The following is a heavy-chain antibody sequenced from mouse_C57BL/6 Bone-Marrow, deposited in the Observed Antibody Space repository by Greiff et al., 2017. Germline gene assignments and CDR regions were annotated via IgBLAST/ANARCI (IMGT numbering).Heavy chain of an antibody. V-gene: IGHV1-4*01. D-gene: IGHD4-1*01. CDR2: INPSSGYT. Sequence: QVQLQQSGAELARPGASVKMSCTASGYTFTSYTMHWVKQRPGQGLEWIGYINPSSGYTKYNQKFKDKATLTADKSSSTAHMQLSSLTSEDSAVYYCARSNWDAWFAYWGQGTLVTVSA. J-gene: IGHJ3*01. CDR3: ARSNWDAWFAY. CDR1: GYTFTSYT.